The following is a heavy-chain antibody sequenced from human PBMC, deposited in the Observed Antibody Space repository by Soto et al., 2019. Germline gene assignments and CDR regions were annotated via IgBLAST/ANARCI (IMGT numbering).Heavy chain of an antibody. Sequence: ASVKVSCKASGYTFTSYAMHWVRQAPGQRLEWMGWINAGNGNTKYSQKFQGRVTITRDTSASTAYMELSSLRSEDTAVYYCAREGVDSSGYYYNWFAPWGKGTLVTVSS. CDR1: GYTFTSYA. D-gene: IGHD3-22*01. V-gene: IGHV1-3*01. CDR2: INAGNGNT. CDR3: AREGVDSSGYYYNWFAP. J-gene: IGHJ5*02.